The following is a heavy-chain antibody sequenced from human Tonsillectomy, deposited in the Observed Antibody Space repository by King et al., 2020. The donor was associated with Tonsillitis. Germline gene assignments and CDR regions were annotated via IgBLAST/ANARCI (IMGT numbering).Heavy chain of an antibody. CDR1: GGSISSYY. V-gene: IGHV4-4*07. D-gene: IGHD2-15*01. CDR3: ARECCSCGRCYHDS. CDR2: IYISGST. J-gene: IGHJ4*02. Sequence: VQLQESGPGLVKPWETLSLTCTVSGGSISSYYWSWIRQPAGKGLEWIGRIYISGSTNYNPSLKSRVTMSVDTSKNQFSLKLTSVTAADTAVYYCARECCSCGRCYHDSWGQGTLVTGPS.